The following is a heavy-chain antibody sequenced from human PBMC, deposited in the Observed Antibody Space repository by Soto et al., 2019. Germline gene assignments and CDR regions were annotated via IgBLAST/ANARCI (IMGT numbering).Heavy chain of an antibody. CDR2: IYNGGST. CDR3: ARGPSGDKVAP. V-gene: IGHV4-30-4*01. Sequence: QVQLQESGPGLVKPSQTLSLTCTVSGGSISTVNYWWSWIRQSPDMGLEWIGHIYNGGSTYNNPSLESRVTMSVEPSRNQLSLTLSSVSAADTAVYYCARGPSGDKVAPWGRGTLVTVSS. J-gene: IGHJ5*02. D-gene: IGHD7-27*01. CDR1: GGSISTVNYW.